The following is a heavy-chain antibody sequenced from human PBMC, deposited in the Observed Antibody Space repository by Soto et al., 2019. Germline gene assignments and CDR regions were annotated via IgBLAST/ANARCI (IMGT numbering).Heavy chain of an antibody. D-gene: IGHD4-4*01. CDR2: IYYSGTT. CDR3: ARTYCTTTACQAYGSDV. Sequence: PSETLSLTCTVSGGSVSSGSYYWTWIRQPPGKGLEWLGYIYYSGTTNYNPPLKSRITISVDTSGSQFSLKLSSVTAADTAVYFCARTYCTTTACQAYGSDVWGQGTTVTVSS. J-gene: IGHJ6*02. V-gene: IGHV4-61*01. CDR1: GGSVSSGSYY.